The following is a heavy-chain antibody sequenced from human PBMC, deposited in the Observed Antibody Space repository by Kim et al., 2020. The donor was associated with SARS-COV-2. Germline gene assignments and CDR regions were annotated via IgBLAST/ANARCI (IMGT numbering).Heavy chain of an antibody. J-gene: IGHJ4*02. CDR3: ARDRLPSIVVVVAGFDY. V-gene: IGHV3-7*01. CDR1: GFTFSSYW. D-gene: IGHD2-15*01. CDR2: IKQDGSEK. Sequence: GGSLRLSCAASGFTFSSYWMSWVRQAPGKGLEWVANIKQDGSEKYYVDSVKGRFTISRDNAKNSLYLQMNSLRAEDTAVYYCARDRLPSIVVVVAGFDYWGQGTLVTVSS.